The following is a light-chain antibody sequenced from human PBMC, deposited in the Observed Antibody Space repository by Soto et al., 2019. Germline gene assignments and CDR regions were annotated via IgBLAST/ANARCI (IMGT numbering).Light chain of an antibody. J-gene: IGKJ4*01. Sequence: EIVLTQSPATLSLSPGERATLSCRASQSVGGYLDWYQQKSGQAPRLLIYDASNRASGIPARFSGSGSGTDFTLTISSLAPEDLAVYYCHERSNWPPLTFGGGTKVEIK. CDR2: DAS. CDR3: HERSNWPPLT. V-gene: IGKV3-11*01. CDR1: QSVGGY.